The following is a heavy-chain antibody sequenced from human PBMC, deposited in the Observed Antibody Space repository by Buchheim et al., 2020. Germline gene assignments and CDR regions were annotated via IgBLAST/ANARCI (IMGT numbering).Heavy chain of an antibody. CDR2: IYPDDSDA. D-gene: IGHD5-12*01. CDR1: RNSFTNYW. Sequence: ELQLVQSAAEVKKPGESLRISCKGSRNSFTNYWIGWVRQMPGKGLEWMGIIYPDDSDARYSPAFQGQVTISADKSIPTAYPQWTGLKASDTAIYYCASASTGGGYVFDNWGQGTL. J-gene: IGHJ4*02. CDR3: ASASTGGGYVFDN. V-gene: IGHV5-51*01.